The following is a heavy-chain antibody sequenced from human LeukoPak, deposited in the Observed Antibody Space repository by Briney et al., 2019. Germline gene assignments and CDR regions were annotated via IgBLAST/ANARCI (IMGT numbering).Heavy chain of an antibody. J-gene: IGHJ4*02. CDR2: INPNSGTA. V-gene: IGHV1-46*01. Sequence: ASVTVSFKASGYTFTSYYMHWVRQAPGQGLEWMGVINPNSGTASYAQKFQGRVTMTRDTSTSTVYVELSSLRSEVTAVYYCAREDKGFGDWGQGTLVTVSS. CDR3: AREDKGFGD. D-gene: IGHD3-10*01. CDR1: GYTFTSYY.